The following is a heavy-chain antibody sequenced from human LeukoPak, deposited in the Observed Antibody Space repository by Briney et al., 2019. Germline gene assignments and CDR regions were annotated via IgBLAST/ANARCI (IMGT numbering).Heavy chain of an antibody. J-gene: IGHJ3*02. CDR3: ARGRYCSADICSGGDAFDI. CDR2: IYTRGST. Sequence: ASETLSLTCTVSGGSINNYYWSWIRQPAGKGLEWIGRIYTRGSTNYNPSLKSRVTMSVDTSKNQFSLKLSSVTAADTAVYYCARGRYCSADICSGGDAFDIWGQGTMVFVSS. CDR1: GGSINNYY. V-gene: IGHV4-4*07. D-gene: IGHD2-15*01.